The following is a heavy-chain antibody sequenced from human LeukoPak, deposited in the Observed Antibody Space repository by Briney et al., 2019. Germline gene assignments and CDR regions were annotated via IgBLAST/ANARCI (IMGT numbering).Heavy chain of an antibody. D-gene: IGHD1-1*01. Sequence: PGGSLRLSCAASGFTFSSNAMHWVRQAPGKGLEWVAVISYDGSNKYYADSVKGRFTISRDNSKNTLYLQMNSLRAEDTAVYYCASTTLATYYFDYWGQGTLVTVSS. CDR1: GFTFSSNA. CDR3: ASTTLATYYFDY. J-gene: IGHJ4*02. CDR2: ISYDGSNK. V-gene: IGHV3-30*01.